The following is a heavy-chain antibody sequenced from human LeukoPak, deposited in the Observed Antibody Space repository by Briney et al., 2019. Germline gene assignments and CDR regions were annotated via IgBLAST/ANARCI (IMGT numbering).Heavy chain of an antibody. CDR1: GFTLSSYS. CDR3: ARDEMYGSGSYAYFDY. J-gene: IGHJ4*02. Sequence: GGSLRLSCAASGFTLSSYSMNWVRQAPGKGLEWISYIDSDTYGNTIYYPHTVKGRFTISRDNAKNSLYLQLNSLRAEDTAVYFCARDEMYGSGSYAYFDYWGQGTLVTVSS. V-gene: IGHV3-48*04. D-gene: IGHD3-10*01. CDR2: IDSDTYGNTI.